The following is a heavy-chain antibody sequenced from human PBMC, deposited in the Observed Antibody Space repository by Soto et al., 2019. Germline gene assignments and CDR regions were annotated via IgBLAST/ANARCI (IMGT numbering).Heavy chain of an antibody. V-gene: IGHV1-69*13. J-gene: IGHJ3*02. CDR3: ARDKLDYDSSGYYYDHDAFDI. CDR2: IIPIFGTA. D-gene: IGHD3-22*01. Sequence: ASVKVSCKASGGTFSSYAISWVRQAPGQGLEWMGGIIPIFGTANYAQKFQGRVTITADESTSTAYMELSSLRSEDTAVYYCARDKLDYDSSGYYYDHDAFDIWGQGTMVTVSS. CDR1: GGTFSSYA.